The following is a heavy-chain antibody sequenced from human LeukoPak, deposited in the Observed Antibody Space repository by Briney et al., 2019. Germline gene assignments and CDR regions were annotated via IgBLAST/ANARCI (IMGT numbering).Heavy chain of an antibody. CDR3: AKNYYDILTGYQDAFDI. V-gene: IGHV3-11*04. D-gene: IGHD3-9*01. Sequence: PGGSLRLSCAASGFTFSNYWMRWVRQAPGKGLEWVSYITSSGNTIYYADYVKGRFTISRDNAKNSLYLQMNSLRAEDTAVYYCAKNYYDILTGYQDAFDIWGQGTMVTVSS. CDR1: GFTFSNYW. J-gene: IGHJ3*02. CDR2: ITSSGNTI.